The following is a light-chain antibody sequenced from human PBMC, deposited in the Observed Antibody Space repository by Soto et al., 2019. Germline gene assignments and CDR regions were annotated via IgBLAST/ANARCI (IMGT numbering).Light chain of an antibody. CDR3: QTRGTGVV. CDR1: SGHSSYA. V-gene: IGLV4-69*01. J-gene: IGLJ2*01. Sequence: QPVLTQSPSASASLGASVKLTCTLSSGHSSYAIAWHQQQPEKGPRYLMKLNSDGSYSKGDGIPDRFSGSSPGAERHLTISHLRSEDAADIYCQTRGTGVVFGGGSKLTLL. CDR2: LNSDGSY.